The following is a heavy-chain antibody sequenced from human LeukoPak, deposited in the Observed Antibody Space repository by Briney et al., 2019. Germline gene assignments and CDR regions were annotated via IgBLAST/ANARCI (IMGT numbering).Heavy chain of an antibody. J-gene: IGHJ4*02. Sequence: GRSLRLSCAASGFTFSSYGMHWVRQAPGKGLKWVAVIWYDGSNKYYADSVKGRFTISRDNSKNTLYLQMNSLRAEDTAVYYCAREEMASSTSPFDYWGQGTLATVSS. V-gene: IGHV3-33*01. CDR3: AREEMASSTSPFDY. CDR2: IWYDGSNK. D-gene: IGHD2-2*01. CDR1: GFTFSSYG.